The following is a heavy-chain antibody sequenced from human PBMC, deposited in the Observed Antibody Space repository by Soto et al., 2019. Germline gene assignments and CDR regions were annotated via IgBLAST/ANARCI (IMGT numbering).Heavy chain of an antibody. J-gene: IGHJ4*02. Sequence: EVQLVESGGGLVKPGGSLRLSCAVSGFTFSTCTMNWVRQAPGKGLEWVSSIGSGGSPYYADSVKGRFTISRDNAKNSLYLQMNSLRAEDTAVYYCAREVQPVVRREFDYLGQGTLVPVSS. D-gene: IGHD2-15*01. CDR2: IGSGGSP. V-gene: IGHV3-21*06. CDR1: GFTFSTCT. CDR3: AREVQPVVRREFDY.